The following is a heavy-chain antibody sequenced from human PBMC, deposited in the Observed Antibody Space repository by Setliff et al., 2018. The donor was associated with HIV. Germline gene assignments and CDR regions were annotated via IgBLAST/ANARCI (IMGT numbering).Heavy chain of an antibody. J-gene: IGHJ4*02. Sequence: SETLSLTCAVYGGSFSGYYWNWIRQPPGKGLEWIGEINHSGSTKFNPSLKSRATISVDTSKNQFSLKMTSVTAADTAVYYCARSLDSDFLYYFDYWGQGTLVTVSS. CDR3: ARSLDSDFLYYFDY. CDR1: GGSFSGYY. D-gene: IGHD3-10*01. V-gene: IGHV4-34*01. CDR2: INHSGST.